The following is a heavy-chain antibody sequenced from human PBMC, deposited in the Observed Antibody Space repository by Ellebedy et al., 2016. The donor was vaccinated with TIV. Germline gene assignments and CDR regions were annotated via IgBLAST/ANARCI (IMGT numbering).Heavy chain of an antibody. CDR2: ISYDGSNK. CDR3: AREFDSSSGFYYYMDV. Sequence: GGSLRLXCAASGFTFSSYAMHWVRQAPGKGLEWVAVISYDGSNKYYADSVKGRFTISRDHSKNTLYLQMNSLRADDTAVYYCAREFDSSSGFYYYMDVWGKGTTVTVSS. CDR1: GFTFSSYA. D-gene: IGHD6-6*01. V-gene: IGHV3-30-3*01. J-gene: IGHJ6*03.